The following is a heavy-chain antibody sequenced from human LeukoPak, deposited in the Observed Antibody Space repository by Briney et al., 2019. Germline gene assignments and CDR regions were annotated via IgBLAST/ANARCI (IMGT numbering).Heavy chain of an antibody. CDR1: GFTFSTYS. Sequence: GGSLRLSCAASGFTFSTYSMNWVRQAPGRGLEWVSYITISSSTIYYADSVKGRFTISRDNAKNSLYLQMNSLRAEDTAVYYCARDCGGSCYSKWGQGTLVTVSS. CDR3: ARDCGGSCYSK. J-gene: IGHJ4*02. CDR2: ITISSSTI. D-gene: IGHD2-15*01. V-gene: IGHV3-48*01.